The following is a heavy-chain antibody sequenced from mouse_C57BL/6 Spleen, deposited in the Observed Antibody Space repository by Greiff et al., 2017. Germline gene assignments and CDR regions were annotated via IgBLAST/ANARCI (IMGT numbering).Heavy chain of an antibody. CDR2: IHPNSGST. Sequence: VQLQQPGAELVKPGASVKLSCKASGYTFTSYWMHWVKQRPGQGLEWIGMIHPNSGSTNYNEKFKSKATLTVDKSSSTAYMQLSSLTSEDSAVYYCYYYGSSYDYAMDYWGQGTSVTVSS. CDR1: GYTFTSYW. J-gene: IGHJ4*01. CDR3: YYYGSSYDYAMDY. V-gene: IGHV1-64*01. D-gene: IGHD1-1*01.